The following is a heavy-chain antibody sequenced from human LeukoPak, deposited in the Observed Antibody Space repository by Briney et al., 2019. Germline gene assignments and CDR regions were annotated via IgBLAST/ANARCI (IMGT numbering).Heavy chain of an antibody. CDR3: AADESYYDFWSGYVAFDY. CDR1: GYTFTSYG. V-gene: IGHV1-18*01. J-gene: IGHJ4*02. CDR2: ISAYNGNT. D-gene: IGHD3-3*01. Sequence: ASVKVSCKASGYTFTSYGISWVRQAPGQGLEWMGWISAYNGNTNYAQKFQERVTITRDMSTSTAYMELSSLRSEDTAVYYCAADESYYDFWSGYVAFDYWGQGTLVTVSS.